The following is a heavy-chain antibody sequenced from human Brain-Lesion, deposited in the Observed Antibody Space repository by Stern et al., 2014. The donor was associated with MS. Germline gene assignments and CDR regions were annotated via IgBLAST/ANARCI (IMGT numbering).Heavy chain of an antibody. J-gene: IGHJ4*02. CDR1: GFTFDDYA. CDR2: ISWNSGTI. CDR3: ARDITGSSAYFAY. Sequence: VQLVQSGGDLVQPGRSLRLSCAAFGFTFDDYAMHWVRQAPGKGLEWVAGISWNSGTIGYANSMKGRFTTSRDNAYSSLYLQMNSLRPEDTAVYYCARDITGSSAYFAYWGQGTLVTVSS. V-gene: IGHV3-9*01. D-gene: IGHD1-14*01.